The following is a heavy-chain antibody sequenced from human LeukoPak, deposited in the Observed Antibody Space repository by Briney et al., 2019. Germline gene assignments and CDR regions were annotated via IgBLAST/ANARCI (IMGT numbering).Heavy chain of an antibody. CDR1: GYTFTSYG. J-gene: IGHJ5*02. D-gene: IGHD3-3*01. V-gene: IGHV1-18*01. CDR3: ARERYYDFWSGYYNNWFDP. Sequence: ASVKVSCKASGYTFTSYGISWVRQAPGQGLEWMGWISAYNGNTNYAQKLQGRVTMTTDTSTSTAYMELRSLRSDDTAVYYCARERYYDFWSGYYNNWFDPWGQGTLVTVSS. CDR2: ISAYNGNT.